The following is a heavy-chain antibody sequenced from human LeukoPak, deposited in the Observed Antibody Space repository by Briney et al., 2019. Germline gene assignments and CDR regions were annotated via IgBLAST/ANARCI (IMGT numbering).Heavy chain of an antibody. V-gene: IGHV1-69*05. D-gene: IGHD3-3*02. CDR2: IIPIFGTA. CDR1: GGTFSSYA. CDR3: ARAFQRTVDAFDI. J-gene: IGHJ3*02. Sequence: SVKVSCKASGGTFSSYAISWVRQAPGQGLEGMGGIIPIFGTAHYAQKFQGRVTITTDESTSTAYMELSSLRSEDTAVYYCARAFQRTVDAFDIWGQGTMVTVSS.